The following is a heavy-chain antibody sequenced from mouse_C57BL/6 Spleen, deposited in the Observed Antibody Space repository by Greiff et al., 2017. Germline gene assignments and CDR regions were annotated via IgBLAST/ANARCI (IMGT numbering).Heavy chain of an antibody. Sequence: QVQLQQPGAELVMPGASVKLSCKASGYTFTSYWMHWVKQRPGQGLEWIGEIDPSDSYTNYNQKFKGKSTLTVDKSSSTAYMQLSSLTSEDSAVYYCARGELAWFAYWGQGTLVNVSA. D-gene: IGHD4-1*01. CDR3: ARGELAWFAY. CDR1: GYTFTSYW. J-gene: IGHJ3*01. V-gene: IGHV1-69*01. CDR2: IDPSDSYT.